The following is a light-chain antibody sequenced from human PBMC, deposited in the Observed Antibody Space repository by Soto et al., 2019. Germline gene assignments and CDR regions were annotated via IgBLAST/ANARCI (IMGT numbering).Light chain of an antibody. CDR3: QQYGSSPYT. CDR2: DAY. Sequence: EIVLTQSPATLSLSPGERATLSCGASQSVSSSYLAWYQQKPGLAPRLLMYDAYSRATGIPDRFSGSASGTDCTLTISRLEHEDFAVYYCQQYGSSPYTFGQGTKLEIK. J-gene: IGKJ2*01. V-gene: IGKV3D-20*01. CDR1: QSVSSSY.